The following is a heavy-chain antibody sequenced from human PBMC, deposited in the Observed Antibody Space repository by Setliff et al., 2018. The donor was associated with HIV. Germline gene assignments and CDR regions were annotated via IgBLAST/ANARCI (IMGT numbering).Heavy chain of an antibody. CDR1: GYTFTGYY. CDR2: IHPNSGGT. V-gene: IGHV1-2*02. D-gene: IGHD3-10*01. CDR3: ARGPYDSGTNWFDP. J-gene: IGHJ5*02. Sequence: GASVKVSCKASGYTFTGYYIHWVRQAPGQGLECMGWIHPNSGGTNYAQKFQGRVVMTRDTSISTAYMELSRLRSDDTAVYYCARGPYDSGTNWFDPWGQGTLVTVSS.